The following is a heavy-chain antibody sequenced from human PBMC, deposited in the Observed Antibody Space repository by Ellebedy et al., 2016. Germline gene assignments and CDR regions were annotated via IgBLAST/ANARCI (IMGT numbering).Heavy chain of an antibody. D-gene: IGHD1-26*01. CDR3: AKERGRIVGATADY. V-gene: IGHV3-21*04. CDR2: ISSSSSYI. CDR1: GFTFSSYS. J-gene: IGHJ4*02. Sequence: GESLKISXAASGFTFSSYSMNWVRQAPGKGLEWVSSISSSSSYIYYADSVKGRFTISRDNAKNSLYLQMNSLRAEDTAVYYCAKERGRIVGATADYWGQGTLVTVSS.